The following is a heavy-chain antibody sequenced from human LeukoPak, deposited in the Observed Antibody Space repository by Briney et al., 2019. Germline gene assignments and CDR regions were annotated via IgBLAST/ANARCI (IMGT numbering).Heavy chain of an antibody. V-gene: IGHV3-23*01. D-gene: IGHD2-21*01. J-gene: IGHJ4*02. CDR1: GFTFSSYA. CDR2: ISSSGGST. Sequence: PGGSLRLSCAASGFTFSSYAMSWVRQAPGKGLEWVSAISSSGGSTYYADSVKGRYTISRDNSKNTLYLQMNSLRAEDTAVYYCAKDKVISTDYYFDFWGQGTLVTVSS. CDR3: AKDKVISTDYYFDF.